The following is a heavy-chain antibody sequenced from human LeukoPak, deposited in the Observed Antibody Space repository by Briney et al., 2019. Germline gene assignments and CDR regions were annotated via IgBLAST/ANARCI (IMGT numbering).Heavy chain of an antibody. V-gene: IGHV1-8*02. CDR1: GYTFTGYY. CDR3: ARERGGQAGSYFPS. D-gene: IGHD1-26*01. J-gene: IGHJ4*02. Sequence: GASVKVSCKASGYTFTGYYMHWVRQAPGQGLEWMGWMRPNSGKTGYAQKFQGRVTMTRNISISTVYMELSSLRFEDTAVYYCARERGGQAGSYFPSWGQGTLVIVSS. CDR2: MRPNSGKT.